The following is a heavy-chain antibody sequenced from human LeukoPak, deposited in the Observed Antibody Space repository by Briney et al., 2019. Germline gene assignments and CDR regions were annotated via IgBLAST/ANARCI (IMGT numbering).Heavy chain of an antibody. D-gene: IGHD2-21*02. V-gene: IGHV4-59*01. Sequence: SETLFLTCAVYGGSFSGYYWSWIRQPPGKELEWIGYIYYSGSTNYNPSLKSRVTISVDTSKNQFSLKLSSVTAADTAVYYCARGVVTAPQTFDFWGQGTLVTVSS. CDR1: GGSFSGYY. J-gene: IGHJ4*02. CDR2: IYYSGST. CDR3: ARGVVTAPQTFDF.